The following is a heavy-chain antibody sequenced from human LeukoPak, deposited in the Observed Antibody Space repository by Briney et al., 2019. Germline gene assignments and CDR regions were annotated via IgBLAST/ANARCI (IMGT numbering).Heavy chain of an antibody. CDR3: SRVPSVTAPDY. CDR2: IRSKAYGGTT. V-gene: IGHV3-49*04. Sequence: GGSLRLSCAASGFTFSSYAMSWVRQAPGKGLEWVGLIRSKAYGGTTEYAASVKGRFTISRDDSKSIAYLQMNSLKTEDTALYYCSRVPSVTAPDYWGQGTLVTVSS. J-gene: IGHJ4*02. CDR1: GFTFSSYA. D-gene: IGHD2-21*02.